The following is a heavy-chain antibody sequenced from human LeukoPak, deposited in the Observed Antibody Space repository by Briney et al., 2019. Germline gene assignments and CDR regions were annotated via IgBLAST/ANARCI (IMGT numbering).Heavy chain of an antibody. CDR2: INPNSGGT. CDR1: GYTFTGYY. D-gene: IGHD3-22*01. CDR3: ARGHDYYDSRGGRDWFDP. Sequence: EASVKVSCKASGYTFTGYYMHWVRQAPGQGLEWMGWINPNSGGTNYAQKFQGRVTMTRDTSISTAYMGLSRLRSDDTAVYYCARGHDYYDSRGGRDWFDPWGQGTLVTVSS. J-gene: IGHJ5*02. V-gene: IGHV1-2*02.